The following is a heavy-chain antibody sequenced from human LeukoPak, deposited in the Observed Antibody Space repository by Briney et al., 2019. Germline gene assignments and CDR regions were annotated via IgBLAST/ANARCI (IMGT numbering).Heavy chain of an antibody. CDR1: GGSISSYY. D-gene: IGHD5-18*01. CDR2: IYTSGST. J-gene: IGHJ6*03. CDR3: ARRGYRDYYYMDV. V-gene: IGHV4-4*09. Sequence: SETLSLTCTVSGGSISSYYWSWIRQPPAKGLEWIGYIYTSGSTNYNPSLKSRVTISVDTSKNQFSLKLSSVTAADTAVYYCARRGYRDYYYMDVWGKGTTVTVSS.